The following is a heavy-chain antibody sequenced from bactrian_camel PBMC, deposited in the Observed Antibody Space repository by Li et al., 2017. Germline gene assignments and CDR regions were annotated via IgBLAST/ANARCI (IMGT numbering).Heavy chain of an antibody. D-gene: IGHD2*01. CDR3: AEAAGLFGGTCVDVRSVDY. CDR2: IESTGST. V-gene: IGHV3S67*01. Sequence: VQLVESGGGSVQAGGSLRLSCTASGYAYAAYDFAWFHQAPGKEREGIAAIESTGSTSYADSVKGRFTISQDNAKNTLYLQMNSLNTEDTAMYYCAEAAGLFGGTCVDVRSVDYWGQGTQVTVS. CDR1: GYAYAAYD. J-gene: IGHJ4*01.